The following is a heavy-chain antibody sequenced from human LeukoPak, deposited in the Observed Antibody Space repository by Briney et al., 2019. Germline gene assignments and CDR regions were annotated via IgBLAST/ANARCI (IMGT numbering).Heavy chain of an antibody. J-gene: IGHJ4*02. Sequence: SVRVSCKASGGTFSSYAISWVRQAPGQGLEWMGGIIPIFGTANYAQKFQGRVTITTDESTSTAYMELSSLRSEDTAVYYCASSYSYGHWYFDYWGQGTLVTVSS. V-gene: IGHV1-69*05. CDR2: IIPIFGTA. CDR3: ASSYSYGHWYFDY. D-gene: IGHD5-18*01. CDR1: GGTFSSYA.